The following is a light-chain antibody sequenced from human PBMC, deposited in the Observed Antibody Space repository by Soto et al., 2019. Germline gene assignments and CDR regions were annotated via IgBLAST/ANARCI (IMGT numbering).Light chain of an antibody. CDR3: QQRGDWPLT. V-gene: IGKV3D-20*02. CDR1: QSVSTNS. J-gene: IGKJ3*01. CDR2: GAS. Sequence: EIVLTQSPDTLSLSPGEGATLSCRASQSVSTNSLAWYQQKPGQAPRPLIYGASKRATGTPDRFSGSGSGTDFTLIISRLEPEDFAVYYCQQRGDWPLTFGPGTKVDI.